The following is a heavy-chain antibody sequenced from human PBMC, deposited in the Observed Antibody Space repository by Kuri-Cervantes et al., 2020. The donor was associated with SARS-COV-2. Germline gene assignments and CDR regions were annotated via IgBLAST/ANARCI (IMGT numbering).Heavy chain of an antibody. Sequence: GGSLRLSCAASGFTVSSNYMSWVRQAPGKGLEWVSVIYSGGSTYYADSVKGRFTISRHNSKNTLYLQMNSLRAEDTAVYHCAKDEVAGTRGRYFDYWGQGTRVTGYS. J-gene: IGHJ4*02. CDR2: IYSGGST. CDR1: GFTVSSNY. CDR3: AKDEVAGTRGRYFDY. D-gene: IGHD6-19*01. V-gene: IGHV3-53*04.